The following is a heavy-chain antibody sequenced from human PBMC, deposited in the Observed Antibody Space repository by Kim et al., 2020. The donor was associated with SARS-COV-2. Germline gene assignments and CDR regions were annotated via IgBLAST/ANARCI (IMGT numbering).Heavy chain of an antibody. Sequence: SVKGRFTISRDNSKNTLYLQMNSLRAEDTALYYCAKEVGAGATRYYGMDVWGQGTTVTVSS. J-gene: IGHJ6*02. CDR3: AKEVGAGATRYYGMDV. D-gene: IGHD1-26*01. V-gene: IGHV3-33*06.